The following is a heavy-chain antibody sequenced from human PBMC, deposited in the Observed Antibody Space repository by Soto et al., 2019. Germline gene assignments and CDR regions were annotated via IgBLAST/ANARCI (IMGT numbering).Heavy chain of an antibody. D-gene: IGHD5-18*01. J-gene: IGHJ4*02. V-gene: IGHV4-34*01. CDR1: GASVTAYY. CDR3: ARGPERGYSYGSDNYYFDY. Sequence: ASQTLSLTSALYGASVTAYYSSCIRHPPENGLEWIGEINHSGRTNYNPSLKRQVPISLAPSQNQLSLKPSSVTAADTAVYYCARGPERGYSYGSDNYYFDYWGQGTLVTVSS. CDR2: INHSGRT.